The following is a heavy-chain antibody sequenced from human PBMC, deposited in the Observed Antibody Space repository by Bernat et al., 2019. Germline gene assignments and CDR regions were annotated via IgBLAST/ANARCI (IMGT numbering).Heavy chain of an antibody. CDR2: ISGSGGST. V-gene: IGHV3-23*01. D-gene: IGHD6-19*01. Sequence: EVQLLESGGGLVQPGGSLRLSCAASGFTFSSYAMSWVRQAPGKGLEWVSAISGSGGSTYYADSVKGRFTISRDNSKNTLYLQMNSLRAEDTAVYYCAKDSDLEQCLVLYCDVIDVWGQGTTVTVSS. CDR1: GFTFSSYA. CDR3: AKDSDLEQCLVLYCDVIDV. J-gene: IGHJ6*02.